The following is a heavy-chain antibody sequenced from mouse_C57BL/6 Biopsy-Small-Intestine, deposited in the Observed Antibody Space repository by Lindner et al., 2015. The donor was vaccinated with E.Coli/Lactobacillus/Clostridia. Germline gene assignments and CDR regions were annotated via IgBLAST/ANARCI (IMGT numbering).Heavy chain of an antibody. D-gene: IGHD2-4*01. J-gene: IGHJ3*01. CDR1: GFNIKDDY. CDR3: TRDYDYGFAY. CDR2: IDPENGDT. V-gene: IGHV14-4*01. Sequence: VQLQESGAELVRPGASVKLSCTASGFNIKDDYMNWVKQRPEQGLEWIGWIDPENGDTEYASKFQGKATITADTSSNTVYLQLSSLTSEDTAVYYCTRDYDYGFAYWGQGTLVTVSA.